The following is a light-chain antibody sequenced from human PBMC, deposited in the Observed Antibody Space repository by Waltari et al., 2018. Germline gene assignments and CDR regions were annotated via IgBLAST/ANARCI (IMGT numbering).Light chain of an antibody. CDR2: AAS. Sequence: LTQSPRTLSLSPGERATLSGRASQNIGTYLVWYQQKPGQPPRLLMYAASRRATGIPDRFSGSGSGTDFSLTISRLEPEDFAVYYCQNHERLPATFGQGTKVEIK. CDR1: QNIGTY. V-gene: IGKV3-20*01. J-gene: IGKJ1*01. CDR3: QNHERLPAT.